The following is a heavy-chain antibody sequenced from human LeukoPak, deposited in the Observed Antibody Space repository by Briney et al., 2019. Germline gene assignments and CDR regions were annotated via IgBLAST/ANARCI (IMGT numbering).Heavy chain of an antibody. CDR3: ARGRKGGSAL. Sequence: SETLSLTCTVSGGSISSYYWSWIRQPPGKGLEWIGYIYYSGSTNYNPSLKSRVTISVDTSKNQFSLKLSSVTAADTAFYYCARGRKGGSALWGQGTLVTVSS. CDR2: IYYSGST. D-gene: IGHD3-10*01. CDR1: GGSISSYY. V-gene: IGHV4-59*12. J-gene: IGHJ4*02.